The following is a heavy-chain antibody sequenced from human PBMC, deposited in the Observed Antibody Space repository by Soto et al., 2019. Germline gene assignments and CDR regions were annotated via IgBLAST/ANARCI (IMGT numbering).Heavy chain of an antibody. CDR2: IYYSRST. V-gene: IGHV4-31*03. CDR1: GGSISSGGYY. Sequence: SETLSLTCTVSGGSISSGGYYWSWIRQHPGKGLEWIGYIYYSRSTYYNPSLKSRVTISVDTSKNQFSLKLSSVTAADTAVYYCARDSRYYYDSSGYSPIYYGMDVWGQGTTVTVSS. CDR3: ARDSRYYYDSSGYSPIYYGMDV. D-gene: IGHD3-22*01. J-gene: IGHJ6*02.